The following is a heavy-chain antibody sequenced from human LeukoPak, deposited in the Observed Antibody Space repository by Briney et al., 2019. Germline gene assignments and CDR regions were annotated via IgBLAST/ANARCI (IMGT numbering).Heavy chain of an antibody. CDR1: GFTFSSYS. J-gene: IGHJ3*02. Sequence: GGSLRLSCAASGFTFSSYSMNWVRQAPGKGLEWVSSISSSSSYIYYADSVKGRFTISRDNAKNSLYLQMNSLRAEDTAVYYCATAAIAALGGISAFDIWGQGTMVTVSS. CDR3: ATAAIAALGGISAFDI. D-gene: IGHD6-6*01. CDR2: ISSSSSYI. V-gene: IGHV3-21*01.